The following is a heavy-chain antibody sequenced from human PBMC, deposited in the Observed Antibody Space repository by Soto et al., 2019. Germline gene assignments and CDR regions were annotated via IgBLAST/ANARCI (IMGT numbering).Heavy chain of an antibody. V-gene: IGHV4-34*01. CDR1: GGSFSSYH. CDR2: INHSGSA. J-gene: IGHJ6*04. D-gene: IGHD3-3*01. Sequence: SETLSLTCAVYGGSFSSYHWTWIRQPPGKGLEWIGEINHSGSANYNPSLKSRVTMSGDTSKNQFSLKLSSVTAADTAVYYCARGRSRVLRFLEWLPPPYGMDVWGKGTKVTV. CDR3: ARGRSRVLRFLEWLPPPYGMDV.